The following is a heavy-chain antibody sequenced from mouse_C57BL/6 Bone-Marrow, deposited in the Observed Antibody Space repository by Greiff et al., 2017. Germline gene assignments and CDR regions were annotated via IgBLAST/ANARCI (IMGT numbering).Heavy chain of an antibody. J-gene: IGHJ4*01. CDR1: GFSLSTSGMG. CDR3: ARRVSSNYAMDY. Sequence: QVTLKECGPGILQSSQTLSLTCSFSGFSLSTSGMGVSWIRQPSGKGLEWLAHTYWDDDKRYNPSLKSRLTISKDTSRNQVFLKITSVDTADTATYYCARRVSSNYAMDYWGQGTSVTVSS. D-gene: IGHD1-1*01. CDR2: TYWDDDK. V-gene: IGHV8-12*01.